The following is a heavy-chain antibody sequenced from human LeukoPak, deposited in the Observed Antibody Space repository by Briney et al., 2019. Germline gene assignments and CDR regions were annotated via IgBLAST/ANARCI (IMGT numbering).Heavy chain of an antibody. CDR2: IYYSGST. CDR3: ARGVEYYYDSSGLDY. CDR1: GGSISSSSYY. J-gene: IGHJ4*02. V-gene: IGHV4-39*01. D-gene: IGHD3-22*01. Sequence: PSETLSLTCTVSGGSISSSSYYWGWIHQPPGKGLEWIGSIYYSGSTYYNPSLKSRVTISVDTSKNQFSLKLSSVTAADTAVYYCARGVEYYYDSSGLDYWGQGTLVTVSS.